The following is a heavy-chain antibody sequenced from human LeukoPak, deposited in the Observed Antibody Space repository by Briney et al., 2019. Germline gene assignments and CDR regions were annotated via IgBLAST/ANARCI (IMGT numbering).Heavy chain of an antibody. CDR2: ITGGGGTT. D-gene: IGHD1-26*01. CDR1: GFTFSSCA. Sequence: GASLRLSCAASGFTFSSCAMSWVRRAPGKGLEWVSTITGGGGTTYYADSVKGRFTISRDTSKNPLFLQMNSLRAEDTAVYYCARMREYSGNSYPNFDYWGQGTLVTVSS. J-gene: IGHJ4*02. V-gene: IGHV3-23*01. CDR3: ARMREYSGNSYPNFDY.